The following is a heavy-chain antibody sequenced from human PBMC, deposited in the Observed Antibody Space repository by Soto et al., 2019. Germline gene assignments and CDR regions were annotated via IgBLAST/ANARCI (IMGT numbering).Heavy chain of an antibody. V-gene: IGHV1-69*06. CDR1: GGTFSSYA. D-gene: IGHD2-2*02. Sequence: ASVKVSCKASGGTFSSYAISWVRQAPGQRLEWMGGIIPIFGTANYAQKFQGRVTITADKSTSTAYMELSSLRSEDTAVYYCAGPSLGYCSSTSCYTKGYYYYGMDVWGQGTTVTVSS. CDR2: IIPIFGTA. CDR3: AGPSLGYCSSTSCYTKGYYYYGMDV. J-gene: IGHJ6*02.